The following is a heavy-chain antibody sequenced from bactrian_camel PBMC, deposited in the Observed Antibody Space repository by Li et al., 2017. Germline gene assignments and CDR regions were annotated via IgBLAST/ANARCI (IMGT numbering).Heavy chain of an antibody. D-gene: IGHD2*01. CDR3: AVRSIGGMRYGLRANEYMY. CDR2: LDSDGRM. Sequence: QLVESGDVSVQAGGSLRLSCVASGSTEDLCMAWFRQVPGKDPEGVAALDSDGRMGYAYSVKGRFTITQDKSKNMVYLQMNSLKPEDTANYRCAVRSIGGMRYGLRANEYMYWGQGTQVTVS. V-gene: IGHV3S53*01. CDR1: GSTEDLC. J-gene: IGHJ4*01.